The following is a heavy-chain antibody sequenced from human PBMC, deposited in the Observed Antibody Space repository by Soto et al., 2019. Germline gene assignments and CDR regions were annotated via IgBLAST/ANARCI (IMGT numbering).Heavy chain of an antibody. Sequence: QVQLVQSGAEVKKPGSSVKVSCKASGGTFSSYAISWVRQAPGQGLEWMGGIIPIFGTANYAQKFQGRVTITADESTSTAYMELSSLRSEDTAVNYCASSHRSYYDILTGYYKNFDYWGQGTLVTVSS. D-gene: IGHD3-9*01. J-gene: IGHJ4*02. CDR2: IIPIFGTA. V-gene: IGHV1-69*01. CDR1: GGTFSSYA. CDR3: ASSHRSYYDILTGYYKNFDY.